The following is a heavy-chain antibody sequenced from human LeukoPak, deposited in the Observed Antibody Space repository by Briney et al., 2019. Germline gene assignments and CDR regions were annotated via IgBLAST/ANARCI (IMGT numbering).Heavy chain of an antibody. CDR3: ARSPRVEQRSFDY. D-gene: IGHD6-25*01. CDR2: IYYSGST. V-gene: IGHV4-59*08. J-gene: IGHJ4*02. Sequence: SETLSLTCTVSGGSISNYYWSWIRQPPGKGLEWIGYIYYSGSTNYNPSLKSRVTISVDTSKNQFSLKLSSVTAADTAVYYCARSPRVEQRSFDYWGQGTLVTVSS. CDR1: GGSISNYY.